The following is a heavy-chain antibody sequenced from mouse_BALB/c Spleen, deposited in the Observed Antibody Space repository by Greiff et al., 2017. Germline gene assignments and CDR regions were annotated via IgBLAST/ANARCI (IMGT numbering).Heavy chain of an antibody. CDR1: GYSFTGYY. D-gene: IGHD2-3*01. CDR2: VNPNNGGT. V-gene: IGHV1-26*01. Sequence: VHVKQSGPDLVKPGASVKISCKASGYSFTGYYMHWVKQSHGKSLEWIGRVNPNNGGTSYNQKFKGKAILTVDKSSSTAYMELRSLTSEDSAVYYCARIYDGYYPPFAYWGQGTLVTVSA. J-gene: IGHJ3*01. CDR3: ARIYDGYYPPFAY.